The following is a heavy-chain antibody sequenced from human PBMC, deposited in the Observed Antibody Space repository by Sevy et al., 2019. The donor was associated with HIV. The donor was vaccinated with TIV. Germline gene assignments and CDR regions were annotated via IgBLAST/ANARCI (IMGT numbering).Heavy chain of an antibody. V-gene: IGHV3-23*01. CDR1: GFTFTNYA. CDR3: AKLPSTVMFREKGY. CDR2: ISDSGDTT. Sequence: GGSLRLSCAASGFTFTNYAMNWVRQAPGKGLEWVSGISDSGDTTHYAESGKGRLTISRDNSKNTLYLQMSSLRAEDTAIYYCAKLPSTVMFREKGYWGQGTRVTVSS. J-gene: IGHJ4*02. D-gene: IGHD3-10*01.